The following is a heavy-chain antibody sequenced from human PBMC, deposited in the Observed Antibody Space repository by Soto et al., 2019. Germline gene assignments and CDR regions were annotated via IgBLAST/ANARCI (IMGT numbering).Heavy chain of an antibody. CDR2: IWYDGSNK. Sequence: GGSLRLSCAASGFTFSSYGMHWVRQAPGKGLEWVAVIWYDGSNKYYADSVKGRFTISRDNSKNTLYLQMNSLRAEDTAVYYCAREWGTVTANGMDVWGQGTTVTVSS. D-gene: IGHD4-17*01. V-gene: IGHV3-33*01. J-gene: IGHJ6*02. CDR1: GFTFSSYG. CDR3: AREWGTVTANGMDV.